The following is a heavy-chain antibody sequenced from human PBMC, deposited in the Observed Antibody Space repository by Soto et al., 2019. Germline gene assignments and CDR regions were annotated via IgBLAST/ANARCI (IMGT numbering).Heavy chain of an antibody. J-gene: IGHJ6*03. D-gene: IGHD2-15*01. Sequence: QLQLQESGPGLVKPSETLSLTCTVSGGSISSSSYYWGWIRQPPGKGLEWIGSIYYSGSTYYNPSLKSRVTISVDTSKNQFSLKLSSVTAADTAVYYCARHGGMGDCSGGSCYSRPKGYYYYMDVWGKGTTVTVSS. CDR1: GGSISSSSYY. CDR3: ARHGGMGDCSGGSCYSRPKGYYYYMDV. V-gene: IGHV4-39*01. CDR2: IYYSGST.